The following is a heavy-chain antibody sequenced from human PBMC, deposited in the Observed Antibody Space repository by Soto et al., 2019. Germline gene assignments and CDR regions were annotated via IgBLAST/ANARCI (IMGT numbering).Heavy chain of an antibody. CDR3: ARSYYGSGSYYLPAY. V-gene: IGHV3-48*02. J-gene: IGHJ4*02. CDR1: GFTFSSYS. D-gene: IGHD3-10*01. Sequence: GGSLRLSCAASGFTFSSYSMNWVRQAPGKGLEWVSYISSTSYTIYYSDSVKGRFTISRDNAKNSLYLQMNSLREEDTAVYYCARSYYGSGSYYLPAYWGQGTLVTVSS. CDR2: ISSTSYTI.